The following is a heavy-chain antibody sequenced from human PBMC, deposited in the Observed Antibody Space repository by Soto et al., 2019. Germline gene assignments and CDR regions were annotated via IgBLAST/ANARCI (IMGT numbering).Heavy chain of an antibody. CDR3: ARGGRHADYYYYYGMDV. D-gene: IGHD6-25*01. Sequence: ASVKVSCKAFGYTSTIYYIHWVRQAPGQGLEWMGVINTSGGSPTYAQTFQDRVTMTRDTSTSTVYMELSSLRSEDTAVYYCARGGRHADYYYYYGMDVWGQGTTGTVSS. V-gene: IGHV1-46*01. CDR2: INTSGGSP. CDR1: GYTSTIYY. J-gene: IGHJ6*02.